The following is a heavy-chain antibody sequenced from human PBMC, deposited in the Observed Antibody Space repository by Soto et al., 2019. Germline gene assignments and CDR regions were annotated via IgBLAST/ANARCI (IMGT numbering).Heavy chain of an antibody. CDR1: GYTFTSYY. V-gene: IGHV1-46*01. CDR3: ATFGPYYDIVTGHQILEAFDL. Sequence: QVQLVQSGAEVKKPGASVKLSCKASGYTFTSYYIHWVRQAPGQGLEWMGIINPNGGSTNSPQNFQGTGPMTTVTATRAVYMELTSLTSEDTAVYYCATFGPYYDIVTGHQILEAFDLWGQGTMVTVPS. J-gene: IGHJ3*01. CDR2: INPNGGST. D-gene: IGHD3-9*01.